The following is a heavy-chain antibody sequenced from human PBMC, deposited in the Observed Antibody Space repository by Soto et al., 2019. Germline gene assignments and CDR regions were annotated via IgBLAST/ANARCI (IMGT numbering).Heavy chain of an antibody. CDR3: AKGKLGYCSGGSCYYNGLDV. D-gene: IGHD2-15*01. CDR1: GLTFSSHA. Sequence: GGSLRLSCAASGLTFSSHAMSWVRQAPGKGLEWVSTISGSAYSTYYADSVKGRFTISRDNSKNTLYLQMNSLRAEDTALYYCAKGKLGYCSGGSCYYNGLDVWGQGTTVTVSS. J-gene: IGHJ6*02. V-gene: IGHV3-23*01. CDR2: ISGSAYST.